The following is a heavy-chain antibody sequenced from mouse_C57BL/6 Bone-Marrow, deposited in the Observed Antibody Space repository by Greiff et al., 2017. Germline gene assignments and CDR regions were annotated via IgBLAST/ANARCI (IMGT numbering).Heavy chain of an antibody. J-gene: IGHJ1*03. Sequence: VQLQQSGPELVKPGASVKISCKASGYAFSSSWMNWVKQRPGKGLEWIGRIYPGDGDTNSNGKFKGKATLTADKSSSTAYMQLSSLTSEDSAVYFCAKGYFDVWGTGTTVTVSS. V-gene: IGHV1-82*01. CDR2: IYPGDGDT. CDR1: GYAFSSSW. CDR3: AKGYFDV.